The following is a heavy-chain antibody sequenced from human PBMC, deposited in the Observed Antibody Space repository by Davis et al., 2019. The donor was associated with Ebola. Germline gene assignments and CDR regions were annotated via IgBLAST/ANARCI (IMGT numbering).Heavy chain of an antibody. CDR1: GGSFSGYY. CDR3: ARGRGSGSYYRFDY. V-gene: IGHV4-34*01. J-gene: IGHJ4*02. D-gene: IGHD1-26*01. CDR2: INHSGST. Sequence: MPSETLSLTCPVYGGSFSGYYWSWIRQPPGKGLEWIGEINHSGSTNYNPSLKSRVTISVDTSKNQFSLKLSSVTAADTAVYYCARGRGSGSYYRFDYWGQGTLVTVSS.